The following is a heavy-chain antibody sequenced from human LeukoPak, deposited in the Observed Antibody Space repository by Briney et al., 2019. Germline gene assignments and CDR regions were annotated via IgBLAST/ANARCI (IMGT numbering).Heavy chain of an antibody. V-gene: IGHV1-8*01. CDR2: MNPNSGNT. D-gene: IGHD2-15*01. J-gene: IGHJ5*02. Sequence: GASVKVSCKASGYTFTSYDINWVRQATGQGLEWMGWMNPNSGNTGYAQKFQGRVTTTRDTSISTAYMELSRLRSDDTAVYYCAREWGYCSGGSCYWNWFDPWGQGTLVTVSS. CDR3: AREWGYCSGGSCYWNWFDP. CDR1: GYTFTSYD.